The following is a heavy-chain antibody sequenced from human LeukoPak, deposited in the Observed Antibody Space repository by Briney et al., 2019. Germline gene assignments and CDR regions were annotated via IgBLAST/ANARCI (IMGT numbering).Heavy chain of an antibody. J-gene: IGHJ4*02. V-gene: IGHV3-21*04. CDR2: ITSSSSYI. Sequence: PGGSLRLSCAASGFTFSSYSMNWVRQAPGKGLEWVSSITSSSSYIYYADSVKGRFTISRDKAKNSAYLQMNSLKNEDTAVYYCAKEYSSRSFDYWGQGTLVTVSS. CDR3: AKEYSSRSFDY. CDR1: GFTFSSYS. D-gene: IGHD6-13*01.